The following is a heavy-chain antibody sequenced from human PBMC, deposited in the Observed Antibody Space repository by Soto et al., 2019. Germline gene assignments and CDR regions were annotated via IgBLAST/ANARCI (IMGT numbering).Heavy chain of an antibody. D-gene: IGHD6-19*01. CDR3: ARGFLPPGSSGWYHYFDY. CDR2: IWYDGRNK. J-gene: IGHJ4*02. Sequence: GGSLRLSCAASGFTFSSYGMHWFRQAPGKGLEWVAVIWYDGRNKYYADSVKGRFTISRDNSKNTLSLQMNSLRAEDTAVYYCARGFLPPGSSGWYHYFDYWGQGTLVTVSS. V-gene: IGHV3-33*01. CDR1: GFTFSSYG.